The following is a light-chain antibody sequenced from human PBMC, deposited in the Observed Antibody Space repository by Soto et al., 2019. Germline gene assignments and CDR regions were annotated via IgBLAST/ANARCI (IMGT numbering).Light chain of an antibody. CDR3: QKSYSTPLN. CDR2: AAS. V-gene: IGKV1-39*01. CDR1: QSISSY. Sequence: DIQMTQSPSSLSASVGDRVTITCRASQSISSYLNWYQQKPGKAPKLLIYAASSLQSGVPSRFSGSGSGTDFTLTISSLQPEDFATYYCQKSYSTPLNCGGGTKGDI. J-gene: IGKJ4*01.